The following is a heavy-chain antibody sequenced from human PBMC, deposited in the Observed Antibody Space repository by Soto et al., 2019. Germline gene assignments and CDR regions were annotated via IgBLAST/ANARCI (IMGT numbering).Heavy chain of an antibody. V-gene: IGHV3-23*01. D-gene: IGHD6-13*01. J-gene: IGHJ6*04. CDR1: GFTFSTYL. CDR2: ISGSGGST. Sequence: PGGSLRLSCAASGFTFSTYLMAWVRQAPGKGLEWVSSISGSGGSTYYVASVKGRFTISRDNSKNTLYLQMNSLRAEDTAVYYCAIDAAAAGTGYYYYGMDVWGRGTTVTVSS. CDR3: AIDAAAAGTGYYYYGMDV.